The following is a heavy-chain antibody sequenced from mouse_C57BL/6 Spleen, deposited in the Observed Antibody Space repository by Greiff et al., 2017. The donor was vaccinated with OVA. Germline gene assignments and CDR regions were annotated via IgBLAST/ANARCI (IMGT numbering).Heavy chain of an antibody. CDR3: AREEGAY. J-gene: IGHJ3*01. CDR1: GYTFTSYR. V-gene: IGHV1-50*01. Sequence: QVQLQQPGAELVKPGASVKLSCKASGYTFTSYRMQWVKQRPGQGLEWIGENDPSDSYTNYNQKFKGKATLTVDTSSSTAYMQLSSLTSEDSAVYYCAREEGAYWGQGTLVTVSA. CDR2: NDPSDSYT.